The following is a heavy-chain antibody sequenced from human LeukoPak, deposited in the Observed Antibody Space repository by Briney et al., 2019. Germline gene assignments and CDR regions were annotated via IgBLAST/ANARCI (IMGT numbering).Heavy chain of an antibody. D-gene: IGHD2-21*02. CDR3: AKGRGVPYEVVAAILDP. CDR1: GFTFSNYG. V-gene: IGHV3-30*18. J-gene: IGHJ5*02. CDR2: ISYDGSNK. Sequence: SGGSLRLSCAASGFTFSNYGIHWVRQTPGKGLEWVAVISYDGSNKFYGDSVKGRFTISRDNSKNTLYLQMNSLRGEDTAVYYCAKGRGVPYEVVAAILDPWGQGTLVTVSS.